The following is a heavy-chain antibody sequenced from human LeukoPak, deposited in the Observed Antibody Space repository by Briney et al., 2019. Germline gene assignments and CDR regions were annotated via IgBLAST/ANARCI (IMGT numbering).Heavy chain of an antibody. D-gene: IGHD3-3*01. V-gene: IGHV4-38-2*01. CDR2: ISHSGST. Sequence: PSETLSLTCGVSGYSISRGYHWGWIRQPPGKGLEWIGTISHSGSTYYNPSLKSRVTISVDTSKNQFSLKLNSVTAADTAVYYCARSLYDVWSDYSFDYCGQGILVTVSS. CDR1: GYSISRGYH. CDR3: ARSLYDVWSDYSFDY. J-gene: IGHJ4*02.